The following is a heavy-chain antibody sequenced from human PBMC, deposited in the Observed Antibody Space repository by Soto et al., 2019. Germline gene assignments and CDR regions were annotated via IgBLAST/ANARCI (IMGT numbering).Heavy chain of an antibody. D-gene: IGHD6-13*01. CDR2: MHYTGFS. Sequence: SETLSLTCSFSGYSVTSHYLSWIRLSPEKGLEWICYMHYTGFSHYNPPLKSRVTISVDTSKNQFSLTLSSVTAADTAVYYCARHLGSSSHYYYYYMDVWGKGTTVTVSS. CDR1: GYSVTSHY. CDR3: ARHLGSSSHYYYYYMDV. J-gene: IGHJ6*03. V-gene: IGHV4-59*08.